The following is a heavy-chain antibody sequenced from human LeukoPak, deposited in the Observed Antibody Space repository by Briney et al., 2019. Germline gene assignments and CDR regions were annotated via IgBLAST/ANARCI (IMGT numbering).Heavy chain of an antibody. V-gene: IGHV1-69*05. J-gene: IGHJ4*02. Sequence: SVKVSCKASGGTFSSYAISWVRQAPGQGLEWMGGIIPIFGTANYAQKFQGRVTITTDESTSTAYMELSSLRSEDTAVYYCASGGLAVAGGPSLLILDYWGQGTLVTVSS. CDR3: ASGGLAVAGGPSLLILDY. CDR2: IIPIFGTA. D-gene: IGHD6-19*01. CDR1: GGTFSSYA.